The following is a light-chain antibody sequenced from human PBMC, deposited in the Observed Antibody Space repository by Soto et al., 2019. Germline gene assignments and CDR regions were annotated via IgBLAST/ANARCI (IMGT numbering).Light chain of an antibody. CDR2: GAS. CDR1: QTVRPY. J-gene: IGKJ3*01. V-gene: IGKV3-20*01. CDR3: QQYVNSPFT. Sequence: EVVLTQSPGNLSLSPGGRASLSCRASQTVRPYLAWYQPKPGQAPRLLLYGASSRATGIPDRFSGSGSGTGFTLTISRLEHEDFAVYFCQQYVNSPFTFGPGTKVDIK.